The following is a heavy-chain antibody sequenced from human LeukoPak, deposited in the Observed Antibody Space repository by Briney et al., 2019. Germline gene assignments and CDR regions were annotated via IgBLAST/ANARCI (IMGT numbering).Heavy chain of an antibody. CDR1: GDSISSNSYY. Sequence: SETLSLTCTVSGDSISSNSYYWGWIRQPPGKGLEWIGNIYYSGSTYYNPSLKSRVTISVDTSKNQFSLELNSVTAADTAVYHCARGDSRGYYYFDFWGQGTLVTVSS. CDR3: ARGDSRGYYYFDF. CDR2: IYYSGST. D-gene: IGHD6-25*01. J-gene: IGHJ4*02. V-gene: IGHV4-39*07.